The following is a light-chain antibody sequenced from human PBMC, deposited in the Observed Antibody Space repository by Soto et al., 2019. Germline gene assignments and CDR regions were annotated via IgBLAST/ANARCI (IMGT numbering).Light chain of an antibody. V-gene: IGKV1-39*01. CDR2: AAS. CDR1: QSISSY. J-gene: IGKJ1*01. CDR3: QQSYSTPPT. Sequence: DVDISNSPSSLSASVGDRVTITCRASQSISSYLNWYQQKPGKAPKLLIYAASSLQSGVPSRFSGSGSGTDFTLTISSLQPEDFETYYCQQSYSTPPTFGQGTKVDIK.